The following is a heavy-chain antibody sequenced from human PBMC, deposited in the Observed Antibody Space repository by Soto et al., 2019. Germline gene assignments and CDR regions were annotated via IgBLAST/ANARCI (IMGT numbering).Heavy chain of an antibody. CDR1: GGSISRGGYY. J-gene: IGHJ4*02. Sequence: PSETLSLTCTVSGGSISRGGYYWSWIRQHPGKGLEWIGYIYYSGSTYYNPSLKSRVTISVDTSKNQFSLKLSSVTAADTAVYYCARGRITIFGVVTTFDYWGQGTLVTVSS. V-gene: IGHV4-31*03. CDR2: IYYSGST. CDR3: ARGRITIFGVVTTFDY. D-gene: IGHD3-3*01.